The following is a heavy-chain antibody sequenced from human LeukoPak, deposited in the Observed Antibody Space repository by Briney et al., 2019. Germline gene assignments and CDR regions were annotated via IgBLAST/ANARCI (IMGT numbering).Heavy chain of an antibody. CDR1: GYTFTNYG. CDR2: VCAHNANT. D-gene: IGHD3-22*01. Sequence: ASVKVSCQASGYTFTNYGITWVRQAPGQGLKWMGWVCAHNANTTYALKFQGRVTMTTDASTSTAYMELRSLRSDDTAVYFCARDYYDSSGRFDYWGQGTLVIVSS. J-gene: IGHJ4*02. CDR3: ARDYYDSSGRFDY. V-gene: IGHV1-18*01.